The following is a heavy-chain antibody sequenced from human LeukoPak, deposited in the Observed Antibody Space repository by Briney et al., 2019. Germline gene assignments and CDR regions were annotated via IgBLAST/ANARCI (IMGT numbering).Heavy chain of an antibody. CDR3: ARKRFIAAGGFDP. Sequence: SETLSLTCTVSGGAISNYYWSWIRQPPGKGLEWIGYIHYSGSTNYNPSLRSRVTISVDTSKNQFSLKLSSVTAADTAVYYCARKRFIAAGGFDPWGQGTLVTVSS. D-gene: IGHD6-6*01. V-gene: IGHV4-59*01. CDR1: GGAISNYY. CDR2: IHYSGST. J-gene: IGHJ5*02.